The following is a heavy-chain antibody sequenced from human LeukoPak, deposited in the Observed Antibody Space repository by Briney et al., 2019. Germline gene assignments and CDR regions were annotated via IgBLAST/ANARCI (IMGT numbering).Heavy chain of an antibody. V-gene: IGHV3-30-3*01. CDR3: ASAVLSGEFQPHDY. J-gene: IGHJ4*02. Sequence: GGSLRLSCAASGFTFSSYAMHWVRQAPGKGLEWVAVISYDGSNKYYADSVKGRFTISRDNSKNTLYLQMNSLRAEDTAVYYCASAVLSGEFQPHDYWGQGTLVTVSS. CDR1: GFTFSSYA. CDR2: ISYDGSNK. D-gene: IGHD3-10*01.